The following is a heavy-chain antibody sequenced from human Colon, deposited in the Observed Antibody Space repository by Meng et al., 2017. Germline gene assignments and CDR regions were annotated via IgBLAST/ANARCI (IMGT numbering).Heavy chain of an antibody. Sequence: GESLKISCAASGFTFSNAYMAWVRQAPGQGLEWLGRIKTIPEGGAADYRAPVRDRFTISRDDSRDTLHLQINSLKTEDTAIYYSATLGVRATRDAFDYWGLGTLVTVSS. D-gene: IGHD1-26*01. V-gene: IGHV3-15*05. CDR3: ATLGVRATRDAFDY. J-gene: IGHJ4*02. CDR2: IKTIPEGGAA. CDR1: GFTFSNAY.